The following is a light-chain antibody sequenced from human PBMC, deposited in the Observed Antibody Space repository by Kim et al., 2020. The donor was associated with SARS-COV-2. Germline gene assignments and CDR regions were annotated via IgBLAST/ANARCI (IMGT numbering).Light chain of an antibody. CDR3: QTWDSSTAV. V-gene: IGLV3-1*01. CDR2: EDN. Sequence: VSPGETATITCSGDKLGSKYVCWYQQKAGQSPLLVIHEDNNRPSGVPERFLGSNSGNTATLTIIATRAMDEADYYCQTWDSSTAVFGGGTQLTVL. CDR1: KLGSKY. J-gene: IGLJ2*01.